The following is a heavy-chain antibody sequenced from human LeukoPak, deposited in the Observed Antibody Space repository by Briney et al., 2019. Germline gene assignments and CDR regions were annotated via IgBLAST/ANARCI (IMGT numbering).Heavy chain of an antibody. CDR1: GGSISSDY. CDR3: ARVDGYNHFDY. D-gene: IGHD5-24*01. CDR2: IYYSGST. V-gene: IGHV4-59*01. J-gene: IGHJ4*02. Sequence: SEALSLTCTVSGGSISSDYWSWIRQPPGKGLEWIGYIYYSGSTNYNPSLKSRVTISVDTSKNQFSLKLSSVTAADTAVYYCARVDGYNHFDYWGQGTLVTVSS.